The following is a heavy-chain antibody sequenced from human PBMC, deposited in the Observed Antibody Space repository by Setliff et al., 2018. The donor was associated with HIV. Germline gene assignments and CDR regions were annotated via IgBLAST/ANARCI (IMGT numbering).Heavy chain of an antibody. CDR1: GVSISSSHW. Sequence: SETLSLTCAVSGVSISSSHWWSWIRQSPEKGLEWIGEIVDSGSTNYSPSLKSRVTISLDTSKKQFSLRLNSVTAADTGVYYCARAPSCADSWCYMYYYYYYGMDVWGLGTTVTVSS. D-gene: IGHD2-8*01. V-gene: IGHV4-4*02. CDR2: IVDSGST. CDR3: ARAPSCADSWCYMYYYYYYGMDV. J-gene: IGHJ6*02.